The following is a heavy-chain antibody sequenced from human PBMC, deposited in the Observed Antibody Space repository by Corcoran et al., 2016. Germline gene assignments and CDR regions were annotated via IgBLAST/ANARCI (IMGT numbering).Heavy chain of an antibody. CDR2: IWYDGSNK. CDR3: ARQLQWLGRDY. J-gene: IGHJ4*02. Sequence: QVQLVESGGGVVQPGRSLRLSCAASGFTFSSYGMHWVRQAPGQGLEWVAVIWYDGSNKYYADSVKGRFTISRDNSKNTLYLQMNSLRAEDTAVYYCARQLQWLGRDYWGQGTLVTVSS. CDR1: GFTFSSYG. D-gene: IGHD6-19*01. V-gene: IGHV3-33*01.